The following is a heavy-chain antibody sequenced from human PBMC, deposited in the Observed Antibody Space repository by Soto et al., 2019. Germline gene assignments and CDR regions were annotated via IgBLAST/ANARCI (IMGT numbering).Heavy chain of an antibody. CDR2: IYYSGSA. CDR1: GCSISSGNYY. Sequence: SETLSLTCTVSGCSISSGNYYWSWISQHPGKGLEWIGYIYYSGSAYYNQSLKSRVTISVDTSKNQFSLKLRSVTAADTAVYYCARGWNYSLDYCGQLPLVTVSS. V-gene: IGHV4-31*03. J-gene: IGHJ4*02. CDR3: ARGWNYSLDY. D-gene: IGHD1-7*01.